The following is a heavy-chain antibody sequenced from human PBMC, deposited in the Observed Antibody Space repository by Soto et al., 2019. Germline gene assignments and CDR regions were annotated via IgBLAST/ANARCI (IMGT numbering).Heavy chain of an antibody. J-gene: IGHJ4*02. CDR1: GFTFTLYA. CDR2: ISHDGSIK. CDR3: ARSSGVSTPDFDY. Sequence: PGGSLRLSCAASGFTFTLYAIHWVRQAPGKGLEWVAVISHDGSIKYYTDSVKGRFTISRDNSLHTVYLQTNSLGPEDTAVYFCARSSGVSTPDFDYWGQGALVTVSS. D-gene: IGHD3-10*01. V-gene: IGHV3-30-3*01.